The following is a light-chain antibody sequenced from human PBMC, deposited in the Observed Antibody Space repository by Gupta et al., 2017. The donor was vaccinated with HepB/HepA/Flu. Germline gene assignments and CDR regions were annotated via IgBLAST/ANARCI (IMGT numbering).Light chain of an antibody. J-gene: IGKJ1*01. CDR2: GAS. CDR3: QQDGSSPRT. CDR1: QSVSSTS. V-gene: IGKV3-20*01. Sequence: EIVLTQSPGTLSLSPGDRATLYCRASQSVSSTSLAWYQQKLGQAPRLLIYGASSRATGIADRFSGSGSGTDFTLTISRLEPEDFAVYFCQQDGSSPRTFGQGTKVEIK.